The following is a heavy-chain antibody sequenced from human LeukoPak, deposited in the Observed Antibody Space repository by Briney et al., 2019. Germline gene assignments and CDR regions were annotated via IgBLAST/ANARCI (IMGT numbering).Heavy chain of an antibody. CDR3: ATHPNTYCPDY. Sequence: ASVKVSCKASGYTFTGRYMHWVRQAPGQGREWMGRIDPNSGVTNLAQKFQGRVTMTRDTSVSTAYMELSGLGSDDTAVYYCATHPNTYCPDYWGQGTLVTVSS. V-gene: IGHV1-2*06. D-gene: IGHD2-15*01. CDR1: GYTFTGRY. J-gene: IGHJ4*02. CDR2: IDPNSGVT.